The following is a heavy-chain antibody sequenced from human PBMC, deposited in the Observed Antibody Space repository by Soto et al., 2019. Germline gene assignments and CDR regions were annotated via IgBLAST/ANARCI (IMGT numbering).Heavy chain of an antibody. Sequence: SVKVSCKASGGTFSSYAISWVRQAPGQGLEWMGGIIPIFGTANYAQKFQGRVTITADESTSTAYMELSSLRSEDTAVYYCAREPSYYYDSKSFDSWGQGTRVTVSS. CDR2: IIPIFGTA. V-gene: IGHV1-69*13. CDR3: AREPSYYYDSKSFDS. CDR1: GGTFSSYA. J-gene: IGHJ3*02. D-gene: IGHD3-22*01.